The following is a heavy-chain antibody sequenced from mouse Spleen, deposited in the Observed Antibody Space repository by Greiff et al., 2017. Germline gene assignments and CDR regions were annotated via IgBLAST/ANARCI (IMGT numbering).Heavy chain of an antibody. CDR1: GYTFTSYW. J-gene: IGHJ3*01. Sequence: VQLQQPGAELVMPGASVKLSCKASGYTFTSYWMHWVKQRPGQGLEWIGEIDPSDSYTNYNQKFKGKATLTVDKSSSTAYMQLSSLTSEDSAVYYCARKNWDEERGFAYWGQGTLVTVSA. V-gene: IGHV1-69*01. CDR2: IDPSDSYT. CDR3: ARKNWDEERGFAY. D-gene: IGHD4-1*01.